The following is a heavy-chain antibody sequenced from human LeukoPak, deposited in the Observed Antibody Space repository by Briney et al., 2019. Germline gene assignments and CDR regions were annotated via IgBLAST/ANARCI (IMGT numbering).Heavy chain of an antibody. V-gene: IGHV1-69*01. Sequence: SVKVSCKASGGTFSSYAISWVRQAPGQGLEWMGGIIPIFGTANYAQKFQGRVTITADESTSTAYTELSSLRSEDTAVYYCASLFNDYGDYYFDYWGQGTLVTVSS. D-gene: IGHD4-17*01. CDR3: ASLFNDYGDYYFDY. J-gene: IGHJ4*02. CDR2: IIPIFGTA. CDR1: GGTFSSYA.